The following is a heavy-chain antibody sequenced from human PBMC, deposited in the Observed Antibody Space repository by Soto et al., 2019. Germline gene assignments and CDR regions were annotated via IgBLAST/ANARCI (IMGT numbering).Heavy chain of an antibody. D-gene: IGHD3-3*02. V-gene: IGHV4-59*01. J-gene: IGHJ6*02. CDR3: AGGGGIRDYYYGMDV. CDR2: IYYSGST. CDR1: GGSISSYY. Sequence: SETLSLTCTVSGGSISSYYWSWIRQPPGKGLEWIGYIYYSGSTNYNPSLKGRVTISVDTSKNQFSLKLSSVTAADTAVYYCAGGGGIRDYYYGMDVWGQGTTVTVS.